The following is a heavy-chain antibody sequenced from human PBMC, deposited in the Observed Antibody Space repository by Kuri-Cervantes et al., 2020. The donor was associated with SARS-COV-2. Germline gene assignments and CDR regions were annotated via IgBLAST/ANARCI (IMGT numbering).Heavy chain of an antibody. CDR2: IYFSGST. CDR1: GGSISSYY. D-gene: IGHD3-3*01. J-gene: IGHJ5*02. V-gene: IGHV4-59*01. CDR3: ARSPARVLRFLLDRVWFDP. Sequence: SETLSLTCTASGGSISSYYWSWIRQPPGKGREWIGYIYFSGSTNYNPSLKNRVTISVATSKDQFSLKLSSVTAADTAVYYCARSPARVLRFLLDRVWFDPWGQGTLVTVSS.